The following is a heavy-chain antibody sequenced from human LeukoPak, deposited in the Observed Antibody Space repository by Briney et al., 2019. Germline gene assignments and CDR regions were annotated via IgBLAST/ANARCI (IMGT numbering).Heavy chain of an antibody. D-gene: IGHD6-19*01. Sequence: GASVKVSCKASGYTFTSHGISWVRQAPGQGLEWMGWISAYNGNTNYAQKLQGRVTMTTDTSTSTAHMELRSLRSDDTAVYYCARYSSGWYHFDSWGQGTLVTVSS. J-gene: IGHJ4*02. CDR3: ARYSSGWYHFDS. CDR2: ISAYNGNT. CDR1: GYTFTSHG. V-gene: IGHV1-18*01.